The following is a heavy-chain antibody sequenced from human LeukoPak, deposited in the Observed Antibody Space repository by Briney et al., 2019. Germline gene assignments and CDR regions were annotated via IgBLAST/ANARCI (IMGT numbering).Heavy chain of an antibody. CDR3: ARDSTYYDFWSGYYTIGWFDP. D-gene: IGHD3-3*01. CDR1: GYTFTSYG. Sequence: ASVKVSCKASGYTFTSYGISWVRQAPGQGLEWMGWISAYNGNTNYAQKLRGRVTMTTDTSTSTAYMELRSLRSDDTAVYYCARDSTYYDFWSGYYTIGWFDPWGQGTLVTVSS. J-gene: IGHJ5*02. V-gene: IGHV1-18*01. CDR2: ISAYNGNT.